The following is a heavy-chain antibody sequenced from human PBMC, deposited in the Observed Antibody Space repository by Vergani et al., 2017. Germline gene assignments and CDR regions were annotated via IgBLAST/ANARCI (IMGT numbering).Heavy chain of an antibody. J-gene: IGHJ5*02. V-gene: IGHV3-48*01. CDR3: ARNGGWYRA. Sequence: EVQLLESGGNLVQPGGSLRLSCAASGFTFTNFAMTWVRQAPGEGLEWISYISSSSSTIHYAESVKGRFTISRDNAKNSLYLQMNSLRAEDTAVYYCARNGGWYRAWGQGTLVTVSS. D-gene: IGHD6-19*01. CDR1: GFTFTNFA. CDR2: ISSSSSTI.